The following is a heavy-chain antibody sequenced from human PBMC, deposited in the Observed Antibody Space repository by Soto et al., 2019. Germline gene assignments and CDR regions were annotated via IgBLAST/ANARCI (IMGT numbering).Heavy chain of an antibody. CDR1: GFTFSTYG. CDR2: ISYDGSHQ. V-gene: IGHV3-30*18. Sequence: QVQLVESGGGVVQPGRSLRLSCAASGFTFSTYGMHWVRQAPGKGLEWVAVISYDGSHQYYGDSVKGRFTISRDNSKNMLYLQMNSLRAEDTAVYYCTKRAYSGAGSYSLGCYFWGQGTLITVSS. J-gene: IGHJ4*02. D-gene: IGHD3-10*01. CDR3: TKRAYSGAGSYSLGCYF.